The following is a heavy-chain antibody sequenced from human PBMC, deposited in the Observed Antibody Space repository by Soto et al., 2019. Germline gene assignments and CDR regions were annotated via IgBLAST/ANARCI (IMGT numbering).Heavy chain of an antibody. V-gene: IGHV4-34*01. CDR2: INHTGGT. Sequence: PSETLSLTCAVYGGSVNGYYWNWIRQPPGKGLECIGEINHTGGTHYNPSLKSRVTMSVDTSKNQFSLRLSSVTAADTAIYYCATRITVFGLLIPPFDPWGQGTQVTVPQ. D-gene: IGHD3-3*01. CDR1: GGSVNGYY. CDR3: ATRITVFGLLIPPFDP. J-gene: IGHJ5*02.